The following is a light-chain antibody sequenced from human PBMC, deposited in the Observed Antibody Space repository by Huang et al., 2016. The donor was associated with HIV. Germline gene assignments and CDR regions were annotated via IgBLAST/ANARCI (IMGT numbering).Light chain of an antibody. J-gene: IGKJ4*01. CDR3: QHSDGHSPLT. CDR2: YAS. V-gene: IGKV1-8*01. CDR1: KNVGTS. Sequence: IRMTQSPSSLSASTGDRVTITWRASKNVGTSLAWYQQRPGRAPVLLIYYASTLQRGVPPRFSGSGSRTVFTLTIGCMQLDDAATYYCQHSDGHSPLTFGGGT.